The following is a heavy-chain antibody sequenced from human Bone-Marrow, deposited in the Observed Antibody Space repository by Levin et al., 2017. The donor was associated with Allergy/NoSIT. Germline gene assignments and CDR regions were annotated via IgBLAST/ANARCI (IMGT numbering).Heavy chain of an antibody. CDR3: VRGGGYYGSW. CDR1: GFPFRDYW. J-gene: IGHJ4*02. V-gene: IGHV3-7*03. D-gene: IGHD3-10*01. Sequence: PWGSLRLSCSSSGFPFRDYWMSWVRQPSGNGLEWVARINKGRNEISYVDSVKGRFTISRDDGKKSLYLQMNSLRVEDTAVYYCVRGGGYYGSWWGQGALVTVSS. CDR2: INKGRNEI.